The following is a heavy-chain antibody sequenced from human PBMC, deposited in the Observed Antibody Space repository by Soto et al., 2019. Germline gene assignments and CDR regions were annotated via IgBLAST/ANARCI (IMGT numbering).Heavy chain of an antibody. CDR1: GCTSTGYY. V-gene: IGHV1-2*04. CDR2: INHNSGGT. D-gene: IGHD2-2*01. CDR3: ASTRVRCSSTSCSSGAFDI. J-gene: IGHJ3*02. Sequence: ASGKVGCEASGCTSTGYYMNCVRQTPGQGLEWMGWINHNSGGTNYAQKFQGWVTMTRDTSISTAYMELSRLRSDDTAVYYCASTRVRCSSTSCSSGAFDIWGQGTMVPVSS.